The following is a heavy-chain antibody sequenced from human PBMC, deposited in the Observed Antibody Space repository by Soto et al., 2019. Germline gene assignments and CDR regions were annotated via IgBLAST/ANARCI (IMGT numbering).Heavy chain of an antibody. Sequence: QVQLVQSGAEVKKPGASVKVSCKASGYTFSNSGITWVRPAPGQGLEWMGWISAYNGNTKYAQKLQGRVTITTATSPSTAYMQLRSLTSDDPAVYYCARDSPPVDYWGQGTLVTVSS. CDR3: ARDSPPVDY. CDR2: ISAYNGNT. J-gene: IGHJ4*02. CDR1: GYTFSNSG. V-gene: IGHV1-18*01.